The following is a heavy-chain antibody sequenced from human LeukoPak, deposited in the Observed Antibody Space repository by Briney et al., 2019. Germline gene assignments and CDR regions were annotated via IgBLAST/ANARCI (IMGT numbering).Heavy chain of an antibody. D-gene: IGHD4-17*01. CDR1: VYTFTRYY. CDR2: SNPYSGCP. Sequence: SSVTVSCKASVYTFTRYYMHGVRQAAGRGLDGMGWSNPYSGCPKYPQKFQGRVTMTRDTSISTAYMELSRLTSDDTAVYYCARDLAVLRDYGDTFGPPSQRYYHRMDVWGQGTPVNVSS. CDR3: ARDLAVLRDYGDTFGPPSQRYYHRMDV. V-gene: IGHV1-2*02. J-gene: IGHJ6*02.